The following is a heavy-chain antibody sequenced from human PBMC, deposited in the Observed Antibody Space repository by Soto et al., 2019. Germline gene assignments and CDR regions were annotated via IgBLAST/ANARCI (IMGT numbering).Heavy chain of an antibody. CDR2: IYYSGST. CDR1: GGSISPSSSF. Sequence: SEPLSLTCTVSGGSISPSSSFWGWIRQPPGKGLEWIGSIYYSGSTYYNPSLKSRVTISVDTSKNQFSLKLSSVTAVDTAVSYCARLVDTAMFSWGQGTLVT. CDR3: ARLVDTAMFS. D-gene: IGHD5-18*01. J-gene: IGHJ5*02. V-gene: IGHV4-39*01.